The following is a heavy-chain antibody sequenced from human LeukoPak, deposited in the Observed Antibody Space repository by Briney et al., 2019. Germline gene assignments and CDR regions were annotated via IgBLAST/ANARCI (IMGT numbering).Heavy chain of an antibody. D-gene: IGHD2-15*01. CDR2: IYYSGST. CDR1: GGSISSSSYY. J-gene: IGHJ5*02. V-gene: IGHV4-39*01. Sequence: SETLSLTCTVSGGSISSSSYYWGWIRQPPGKGLEWIGSIYYSGSTYYNPSLKSRVTISVDTSKNQFSLKLSSVTAADTAVYYCARRVYRGRYCSGGSSYAEPGRPNWFDPWGQGTLATVSS. CDR3: ARRVYRGRYCSGGSSYAEPGRPNWFDP.